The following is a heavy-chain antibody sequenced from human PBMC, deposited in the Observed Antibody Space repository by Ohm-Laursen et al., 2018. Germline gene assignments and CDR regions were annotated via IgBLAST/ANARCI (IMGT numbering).Heavy chain of an antibody. Sequence: GTLSLTCSVSGGSISSYYWTWIRQPPGKGLEWIGYIYYSGSTNYNPSLKSRVTISVDTSKNQFSLKLSSVTAADTAVYYCARERLSVDTAMVPLFDYWGQGTLVTVSS. CDR1: GGSISSYY. D-gene: IGHD5-18*01. J-gene: IGHJ4*02. CDR2: IYYSGST. CDR3: ARERLSVDTAMVPLFDY. V-gene: IGHV4-59*01.